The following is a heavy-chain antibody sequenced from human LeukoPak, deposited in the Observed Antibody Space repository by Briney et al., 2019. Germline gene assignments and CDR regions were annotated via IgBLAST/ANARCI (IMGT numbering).Heavy chain of an antibody. Sequence: PGGSPRLSCAASGFTFSSYGMHWVRQAPGKGLEWVAVISYDGSNKYYADSVKGRFTISRDNSKNTLYLQMNSLRAEDTAVYYCAKDTPERAFDIWGQGTMVTVSS. CDR1: GFTFSSYG. V-gene: IGHV3-30*18. CDR3: AKDTPERAFDI. CDR2: ISYDGSNK. D-gene: IGHD1-14*01. J-gene: IGHJ3*02.